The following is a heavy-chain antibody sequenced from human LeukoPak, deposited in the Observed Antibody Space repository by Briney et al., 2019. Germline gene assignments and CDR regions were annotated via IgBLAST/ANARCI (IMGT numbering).Heavy chain of an antibody. D-gene: IGHD3-3*01. CDR1: GGSISSYY. CDR3: ARLETGAYYDFWSGYYSTAWFDP. J-gene: IGHJ5*02. V-gene: IGHV4-59*01. CDR2: IYYSGST. Sequence: TSETLSLTCTVSGGSISSYYWSWIRQPPGKGLEWIGYIYYSGSTNYNPSLKSRVTISVDTSKNQFPLKLSSVTAADTAVYYCARLETGAYYDFWSGYYSTAWFDPWGQGTLVTVSS.